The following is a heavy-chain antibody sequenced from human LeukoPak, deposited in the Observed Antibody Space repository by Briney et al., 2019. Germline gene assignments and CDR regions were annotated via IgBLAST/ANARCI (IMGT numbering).Heavy chain of an antibody. V-gene: IGHV3-23*01. Sequence: GGSLRLSCAASGFTFSSYAMRWVRQAPGKGLEWVSAISGSGGSTYYADSVKGRFTISRDNSKNTLCLQMNSLRAEDTAVYYCAKALRDLTFLIVATNYFDYWGQGTLVTVSS. CDR1: GFTFSSYA. D-gene: IGHD5-12*01. J-gene: IGHJ4*02. CDR2: ISGSGGST. CDR3: AKALRDLTFLIVATNYFDY.